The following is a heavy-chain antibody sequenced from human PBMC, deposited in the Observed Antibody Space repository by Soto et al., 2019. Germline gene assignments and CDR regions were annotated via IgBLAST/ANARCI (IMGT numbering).Heavy chain of an antibody. D-gene: IGHD2-15*01. CDR2: ISSSSSYI. J-gene: IGHJ6*03. V-gene: IGHV3-21*01. CDR3: ARENRGYCSGGSCYKNYYYYYYMDV. CDR1: GFTFSSYS. Sequence: GGSLRLSCAASGFTFSSYSMNWVRQAPGKGLEWVSSISSSSSYIYYADSVKGRFTISRDNAKNSLYLQMNSLRAEDTAVYYYARENRGYCSGGSCYKNYYYYYYMDVWGKGTTVTVSS.